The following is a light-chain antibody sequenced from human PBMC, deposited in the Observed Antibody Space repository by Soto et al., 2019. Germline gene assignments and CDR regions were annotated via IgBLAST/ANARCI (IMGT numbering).Light chain of an antibody. J-gene: IGLJ2*01. V-gene: IGLV2-14*03. CDR3: SSYTSSSTVV. Sequence: ALTQPASVSGSPGQSITISCTVTSSDVGNYNYVSWYQQHPGKAPKLMIYGVSNRPSGVSNRFSGSKSGNTASLTITGLQAEDEADYYCSSYTSSSTVVFGGGTKLTVL. CDR1: SSDVGNYNY. CDR2: GVS.